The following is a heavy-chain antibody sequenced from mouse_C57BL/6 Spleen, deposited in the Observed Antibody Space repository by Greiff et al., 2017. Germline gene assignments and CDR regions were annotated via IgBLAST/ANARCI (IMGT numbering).Heavy chain of an antibody. Sequence: EVKVVESGGGLVKPGGSLKLSCAASGFTFSDYGMHWVRQAPEKGLEWVAYISSGSSTIYYADTVKGRFTISRDNAKTTLFLQMTSLRSEDTAMYYCARIHYGSSPDVWGTGTTVTVSS. CDR1: GFTFSDYG. D-gene: IGHD1-1*01. J-gene: IGHJ1*03. V-gene: IGHV5-17*01. CDR2: ISSGSSTI. CDR3: ARIHYGSSPDV.